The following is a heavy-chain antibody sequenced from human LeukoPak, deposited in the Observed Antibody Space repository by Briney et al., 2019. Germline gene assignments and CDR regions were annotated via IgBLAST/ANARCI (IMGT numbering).Heavy chain of an antibody. CDR2: IYSGGCT. Sequence: GGSLRLSCAASGFTVSSNYMSWVRQAPGKGLEWVSVIYSGGCTYYADSVKGRFTISRDNSKNTLYLQMNSLRAEDTAVYYCARADFSSSWSLGYWGQGTLVTVSS. CDR3: ARADFSSSWSLGY. V-gene: IGHV3-53*01. J-gene: IGHJ4*02. D-gene: IGHD6-13*01. CDR1: GFTVSSNY.